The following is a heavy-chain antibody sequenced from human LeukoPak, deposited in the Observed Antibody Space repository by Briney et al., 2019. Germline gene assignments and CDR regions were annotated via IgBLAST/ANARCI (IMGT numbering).Heavy chain of an antibody. D-gene: IGHD3-22*01. CDR3: AREEGRYDSSGSFDY. Sequence: GGSLRLSCAASGSTFSSYAMHWVRQAPGKGLEWVAVISYDGSNKYYADSVKGRFTISRDNSKNTLYLQMNSLRAEDTAVYYCAREEGRYDSSGSFDYWGQGTLVTVSS. J-gene: IGHJ4*02. CDR2: ISYDGSNK. V-gene: IGHV3-30-3*01. CDR1: GSTFSSYA.